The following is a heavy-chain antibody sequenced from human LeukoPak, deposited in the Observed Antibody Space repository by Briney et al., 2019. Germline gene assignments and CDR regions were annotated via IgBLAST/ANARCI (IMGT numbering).Heavy chain of an antibody. D-gene: IGHD6-19*01. CDR1: GYTLTELS. J-gene: IGHJ4*02. Sequence: ASVKVSCKVSGYTLTELSMHWERQAPGKGLEWMGGFDPEDGETIYAQKFQGRVTMTEDTSTDTAYMELSSLRSEDTAVYYCATGPPSGWQWLVRLDYWGQGTLVTVSS. CDR3: ATGPPSGWQWLVRLDY. V-gene: IGHV1-24*01. CDR2: FDPEDGET.